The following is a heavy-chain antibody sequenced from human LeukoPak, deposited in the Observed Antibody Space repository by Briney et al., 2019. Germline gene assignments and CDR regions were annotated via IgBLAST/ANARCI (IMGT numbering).Heavy chain of an antibody. J-gene: IGHJ4*02. D-gene: IGHD5-24*01. CDR2: INPNSGGT. CDR1: GYTFTGYY. V-gene: IGHV1-2*02. CDR3: ARDGTGVYNLVQY. Sequence: GASVKVSCKASGYTFTGYYMHWVRQAPGQGLEWMGWINPNSGGTNYAQKFQGRVTMTRDTSISAVYMELNRLRSDDTAVYYCARDGTGVYNLVQYWGQGTLVTVSS.